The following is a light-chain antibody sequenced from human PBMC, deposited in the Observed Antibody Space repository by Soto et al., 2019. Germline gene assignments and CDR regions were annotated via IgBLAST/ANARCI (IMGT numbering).Light chain of an antibody. CDR3: SSYTSSSLPV. CDR2: EVS. J-gene: IGLJ2*01. V-gene: IGLV2-14*01. Sequence: QSALTQPASVSGSPGQSITISCTGTSSDIGGYNYVSWYQQHPGKAPKLMIYEVSNRPSGVSNRFSGSKSGNTASLTISGLQAEDEAYYYCSSYTSSSLPVFGGGTKVTVL. CDR1: SSDIGGYNY.